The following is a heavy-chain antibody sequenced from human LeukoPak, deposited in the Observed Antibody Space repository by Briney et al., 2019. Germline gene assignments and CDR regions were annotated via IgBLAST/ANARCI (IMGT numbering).Heavy chain of an antibody. D-gene: IGHD6-6*01. CDR1: GFTVITNY. J-gene: IGHJ5*02. CDR3: ASSVGDSSSSNWFDP. V-gene: IGHV3-66*01. CDR2: IYSGGST. Sequence: PGGSLRLSCAASGFTVITNYMTWVRQAPGKGLEWVSVIYSGGSTYYADSVRGRFIISRDNSKNTPYLQMNSLRVEDTAVYYCASSVGDSSSSNWFDPWGQGTLVTVSS.